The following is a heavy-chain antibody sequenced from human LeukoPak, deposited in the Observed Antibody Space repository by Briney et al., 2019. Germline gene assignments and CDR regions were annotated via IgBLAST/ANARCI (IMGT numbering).Heavy chain of an antibody. Sequence: PGGSPRLPCAASGFTFSSYGMHWVRQAPGKGLEWVAFIRYDGSNKYYADSVKGRFTISRDNSKNTLYLQMNSLRAEDTVVYYCAKTYYGSGSYYEIYYYYYMDVWGKGTTVTISS. CDR2: IRYDGSNK. J-gene: IGHJ6*03. CDR3: AKTYYGSGSYYEIYYYYYMDV. CDR1: GFTFSSYG. V-gene: IGHV3-30*02. D-gene: IGHD3-10*01.